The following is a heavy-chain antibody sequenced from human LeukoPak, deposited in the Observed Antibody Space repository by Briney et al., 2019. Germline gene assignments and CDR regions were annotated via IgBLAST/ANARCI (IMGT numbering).Heavy chain of an antibody. V-gene: IGHV1-2*02. CDR2: ISPNSGGT. D-gene: IGHD3-22*01. CDR1: GYTFTGYY. J-gene: IGHJ4*02. Sequence: GASVKVSCKASGYTFTGYYMHWVRQAPGQGLEWMGWISPNSGGTNYAQKFQGRVTMTRDTSISTAYMELSRLRSDDTAVYYCARESRRYYDSSGYYNYWGQGTLVTVSS. CDR3: ARESRRYYDSSGYYNY.